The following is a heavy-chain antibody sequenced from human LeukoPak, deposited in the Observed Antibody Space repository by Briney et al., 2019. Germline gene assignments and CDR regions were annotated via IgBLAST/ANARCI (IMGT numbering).Heavy chain of an antibody. D-gene: IGHD3-22*01. CDR1: GFTFSDYY. CDR3: TRDPDRSSKVDY. CDR2: IDSSGTVL. Sequence: GGSLRLSCAASGFTFSDYYMSWIRQTPGKGLEWVSYIDSSGTVLYNADSVKGRFTIPRDNAKNSLFLQMNSLRVEDTAVYFCTRDPDRSSKVDYWGQGTLVTVSS. J-gene: IGHJ4*02. V-gene: IGHV3-11*01.